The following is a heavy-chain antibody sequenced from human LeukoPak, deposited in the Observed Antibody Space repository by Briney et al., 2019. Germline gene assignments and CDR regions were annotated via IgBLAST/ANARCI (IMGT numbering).Heavy chain of an antibody. CDR1: GFTFSDYY. Sequence: GGSLRLSCAASGFTFSDYYMSWIRQAPGKGLEWVSYISSSSSYTNYAGSVKGRFTISRDNAKNSLYLQMNSLRAEDTAVYYCARVPYYYGSGSYYSGYYFDYWGQGTLVTVSS. V-gene: IGHV3-11*06. CDR2: ISSSSSYT. D-gene: IGHD3-10*01. CDR3: ARVPYYYGSGSYYSGYYFDY. J-gene: IGHJ4*02.